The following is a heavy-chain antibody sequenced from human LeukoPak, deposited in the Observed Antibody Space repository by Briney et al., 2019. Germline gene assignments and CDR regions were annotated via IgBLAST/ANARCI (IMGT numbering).Heavy chain of an antibody. J-gene: IGHJ6*02. D-gene: IGHD4-11*01. CDR1: IDSIKNYY. CDR3: AGSYSYYYYYYGMDV. V-gene: IGHV4-59*08. CDR2: IYYSGST. Sequence: SETLSLTCTVSIDSIKNYYWSWIRQPPGKGLEWIGYIYYSGSTNYNPSLKSRVTISVDTSKNQFSLNLSSVTAADTAVYYCAGSYSYYYYYYGMDVWGQGTTVTVSS.